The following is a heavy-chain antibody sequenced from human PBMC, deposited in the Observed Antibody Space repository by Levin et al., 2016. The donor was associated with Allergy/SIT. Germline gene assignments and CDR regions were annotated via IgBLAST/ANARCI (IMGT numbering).Heavy chain of an antibody. CDR2: ISAYNGNT. D-gene: IGHD3-22*01. V-gene: IGHV1-18*01. Sequence: WVRQAPGQGLEWMGWISAYNGNTNYAQKLQGRVTMTTDTSTSTAYMELRSLRSDDTAVYSCARDLYDSSGTPLGYWGQGTLVTVSS. CDR3: ARDLYDSSGTPLGY. J-gene: IGHJ4*02.